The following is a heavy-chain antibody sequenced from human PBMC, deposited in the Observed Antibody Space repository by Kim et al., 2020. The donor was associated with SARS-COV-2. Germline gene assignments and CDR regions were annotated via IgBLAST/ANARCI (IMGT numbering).Heavy chain of an antibody. Sequence: GGSLRLSCAASGFTFSSYGMHWVRQAPGKGLEWVAVIWYDGSIIKCADSVKGRFAISRDNSKNTVYLQMNTLRAEDTAMYYCARDRAARNFDHWGQGILV. CDR1: GFTFSSYG. CDR3: ARDRAARNFDH. D-gene: IGHD5-18*01. V-gene: IGHV3-33*01. J-gene: IGHJ4*02. CDR2: IWYDGSII.